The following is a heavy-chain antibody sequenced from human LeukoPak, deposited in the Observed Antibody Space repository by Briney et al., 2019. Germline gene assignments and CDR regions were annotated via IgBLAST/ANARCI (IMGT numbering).Heavy chain of an antibody. V-gene: IGHV3-7*01. D-gene: IGHD1-14*01. J-gene: IGHJ4*02. Sequence: PGGSLRLSCAASGFTFSEFWMSWVRQAPGKGLEWLANIKEDGSKKYYVDSVKGRFTISRDNAKNSLFLQMNSLRNEDTAVYYCARGEVRRGYYDYWGQGTLVTVSS. CDR1: GFTFSEFW. CDR2: IKEDGSKK. CDR3: ARGEVRRGYYDY.